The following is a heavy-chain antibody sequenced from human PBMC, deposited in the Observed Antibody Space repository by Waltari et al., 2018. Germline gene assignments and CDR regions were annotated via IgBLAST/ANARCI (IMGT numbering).Heavy chain of an antibody. V-gene: IGHV4-34*02. CDR2: NNLGDIT. J-gene: IGHJ1*01. D-gene: IGHD3-9*01. Sequence: QVQLQQWGAGLVRPSETLSLTCDVYGVSLTDYYWTWIRQSPGKGLEWTGENNLGDITYYNPSLENRVTILVDKSKNQFSLRLDSVTAADTAVYYGVTGPRDKWVGRYSGEFFHHWGPGTLVTVSS. CDR3: VTGPRDKWVGRYSGEFFHH. CDR1: GVSLTDYY.